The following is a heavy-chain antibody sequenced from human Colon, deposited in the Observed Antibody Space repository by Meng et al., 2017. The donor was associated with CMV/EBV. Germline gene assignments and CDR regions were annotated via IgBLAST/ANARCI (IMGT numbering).Heavy chain of an antibody. CDR1: GHTLTGYE. CDR2: INPNSGGT. CDR3: ARDLRVWFGEFKN. D-gene: IGHD3-10*01. J-gene: IGHJ4*02. Sequence: GAEVKRSGDSWMLSCKASGHTLTGYEMHWGRQAPGQGLEWMGWINPNSGGTNYAQKFQGRVTMTRDTSISTAYMELSRLRSDDTAVYYCARDLRVWFGEFKNWGQGTLVTVSS. V-gene: IGHV1-2*02.